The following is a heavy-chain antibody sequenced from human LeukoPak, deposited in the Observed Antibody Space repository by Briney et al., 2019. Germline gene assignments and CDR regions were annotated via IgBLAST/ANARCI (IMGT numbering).Heavy chain of an antibody. J-gene: IGHJ6*04. V-gene: IGHV3-48*04. CDR3: AELGITMIGGV. D-gene: IGHD3-10*02. Sequence: PGGSLRLSCAASGFTFSSYGMHWVRQAPGKGLEWLSYISSSGSTIYYADSVKGRFTISRDNAKNSLYLQMNSLRAEDTAVYYCAELGITMIGGVWGKGTTVTISS. CDR2: ISSSGSTI. CDR1: GFTFSSYG.